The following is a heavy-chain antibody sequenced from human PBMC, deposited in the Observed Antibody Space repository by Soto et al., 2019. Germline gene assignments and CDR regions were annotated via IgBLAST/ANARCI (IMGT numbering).Heavy chain of an antibody. D-gene: IGHD6-13*01. Sequence: QVQLVQSGAEVKKPGASVKVSCKASGYTFTSYGISWVRQAPGQGLEWMGWISAYNGNTNYAQKLQGRVTMNTDTSTSAGYMELSSLRSDDTAVYYCARARRYSSSWYFGYWGQGTLVGVSS. V-gene: IGHV1-18*01. CDR3: ARARRYSSSWYFGY. CDR2: ISAYNGNT. J-gene: IGHJ4*02. CDR1: GYTFTSYG.